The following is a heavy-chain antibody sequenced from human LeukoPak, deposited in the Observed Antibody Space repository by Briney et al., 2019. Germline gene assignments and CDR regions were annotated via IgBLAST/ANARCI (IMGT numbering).Heavy chain of an antibody. J-gene: IGHJ3*02. Sequence: GALRLSSAASGFTFSSYAMSWVRQAPGKGLEWVSAISGSGGSTYYADSVKGRFTISRDNSKNTLYLQMNSLRAEDTAVYYCAKRGGYGDAFDIWGQGTMVTVSS. CDR3: AKRGGYGDAFDI. D-gene: IGHD5-12*01. CDR1: GFTFSSYA. CDR2: ISGSGGST. V-gene: IGHV3-23*01.